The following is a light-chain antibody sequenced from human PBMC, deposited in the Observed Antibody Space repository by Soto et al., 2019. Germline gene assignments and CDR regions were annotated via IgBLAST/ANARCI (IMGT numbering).Light chain of an antibody. V-gene: IGLV2-14*03. J-gene: IGLJ1*01. Sequence: QSALTQPASVSGSPGQSITISCTGTSSDVGCFNYVSWYQHHPGKAPKLMIYDVSNRPSGISNRFSGSKSGNTASLTISGLQAEDEADYYCSSYTTSSTPLYVFGTGTKVTVL. CDR3: SSYTTSSTPLYV. CDR2: DVS. CDR1: SSDVGCFNY.